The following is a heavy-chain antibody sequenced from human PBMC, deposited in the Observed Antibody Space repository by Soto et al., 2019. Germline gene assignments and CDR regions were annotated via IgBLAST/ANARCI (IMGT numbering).Heavy chain of an antibody. CDR1: GGSISSGGYY. J-gene: IGHJ4*02. Sequence: QVQLQESGPGLVKPSQTLSLTCTVSGGSISSGGYYWSWIRQHPGKGLEWIGYMYYIGTTQYNPSLRSRVTMSVYTSKNQFSLKLNSVTSADTAVYYCARQRGGNGYYIYFDYWGQGTLVTVSS. D-gene: IGHD3-3*01. V-gene: IGHV4-31*03. CDR2: MYYIGTT. CDR3: ARQRGGNGYYIYFDY.